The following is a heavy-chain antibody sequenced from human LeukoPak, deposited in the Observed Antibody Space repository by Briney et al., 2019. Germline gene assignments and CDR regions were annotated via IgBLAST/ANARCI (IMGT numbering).Heavy chain of an antibody. V-gene: IGHV3-66*01. CDR2: LHTGGSA. Sequence: GGSLRLSCVTSGITVSSNYMTWVRQAPGKGLKWVSLLHTGGSANYADSVKGRFTSSRDNSNNTLYLQMNSLTPDDTAVYYCPKGGHGYWDFDLWGRGTLVTVSS. D-gene: IGHD3-16*01. J-gene: IGHJ2*01. CDR3: PKGGHGYWDFDL. CDR1: GITVSSNY.